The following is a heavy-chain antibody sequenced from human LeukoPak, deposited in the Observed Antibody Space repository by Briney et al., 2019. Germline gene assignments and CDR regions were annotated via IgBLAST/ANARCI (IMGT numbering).Heavy chain of an antibody. J-gene: IGHJ4*02. Sequence: GGSLRLSCAASGFTFSSYGMHWVRQAPGKGLEWVAVTSYDGSNKYYADSVKGRFTISRDNSKNTLYLQMNSLRAEDTAVYYCAKERSIAAAGPDYFDYWGQGTLVTVSS. CDR2: TSYDGSNK. D-gene: IGHD6-13*01. V-gene: IGHV3-30*18. CDR1: GFTFSSYG. CDR3: AKERSIAAAGPDYFDY.